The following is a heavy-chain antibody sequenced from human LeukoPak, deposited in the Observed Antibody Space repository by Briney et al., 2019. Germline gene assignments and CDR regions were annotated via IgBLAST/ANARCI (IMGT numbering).Heavy chain of an antibody. D-gene: IGHD6-13*01. CDR1: GYTVSGYY. CDR3: ARALRYCSSATCDEVRFDF. V-gene: IGHV1-2*02. Sequence: ASVKVSCKASGYTVSGYYIHWVRQAPGQGLEWMGRVYPASGATDYAQKFQGRVTMTRDTSVSSAYMKLDGLSSDDTAVSYCARALRYCSSATCDEVRFDFWGRGTLVTVSS. CDR2: VYPASGAT. J-gene: IGHJ4*02.